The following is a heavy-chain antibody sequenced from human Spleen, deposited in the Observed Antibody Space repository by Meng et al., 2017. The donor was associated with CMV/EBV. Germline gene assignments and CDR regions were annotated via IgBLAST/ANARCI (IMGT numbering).Heavy chain of an antibody. Sequence: SETLSLTCAVSGGVINVYYWSWIRQPPGKGLEWVGSISYGGTTSYNPSLNSRVTISLDTSKSQFSLKLTSVTAADTALYYCAGLLPSGKYVHHWFDPWGQGTLVTVSS. J-gene: IGHJ5*01. V-gene: IGHV4-59*12. CDR2: ISYGGTT. D-gene: IGHD3-10*02. CDR3: AGLLPSGKYVHHWFDP. CDR1: GGVINVYY.